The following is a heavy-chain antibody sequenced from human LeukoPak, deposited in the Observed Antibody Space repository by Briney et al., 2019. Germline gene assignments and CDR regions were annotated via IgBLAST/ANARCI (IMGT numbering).Heavy chain of an antibody. J-gene: IGHJ4*02. Sequence: GSLRLSCATSGFTFDAYAMHWVRQAPGKGLEWVSLISENGGSTYYADSVKGRFTISRDNNKNSLYLQMNSLRTEDTAFYYCATDRDYWGQGTLVTVSS. V-gene: IGHV3-43*02. CDR2: ISENGGST. CDR3: ATDRDY. CDR1: GFTFDAYA.